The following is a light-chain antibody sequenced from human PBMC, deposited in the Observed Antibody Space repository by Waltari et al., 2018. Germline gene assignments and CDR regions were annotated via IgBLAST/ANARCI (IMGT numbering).Light chain of an antibody. CDR3: CSYAGRNIWV. CDR2: EVI. Sequence: QSALTQPASVSASPGQSLTISCPGTSRDVGFYNLVSWYQQHPDKAPQLMVYEVIERPSGVSTRFSGSKSGNTASLTISGLQAEDEADYYCCSYAGRNIWVFGGGTKVTVL. J-gene: IGLJ3*02. V-gene: IGLV2-23*02. CDR1: SRDVGFYNL.